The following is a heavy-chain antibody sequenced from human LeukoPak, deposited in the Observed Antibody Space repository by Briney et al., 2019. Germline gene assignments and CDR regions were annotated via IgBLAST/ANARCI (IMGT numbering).Heavy chain of an antibody. CDR1: GGTFSSYA. V-gene: IGHV1-69*04. D-gene: IGHD2-2*01. CDR2: IIPILGIA. CDR3: ATAEYCSSTSCYGGSFDY. J-gene: IGHJ4*02. Sequence: GSSVKVSCKASGGTFSSYAISWVRQAPGQGLEWMGRIIPILGIANYAQKFQGRVTITADKSTSTAYMELSSLRSEDTAVYYCATAEYCSSTSCYGGSFDYWGQGTLVTVSS.